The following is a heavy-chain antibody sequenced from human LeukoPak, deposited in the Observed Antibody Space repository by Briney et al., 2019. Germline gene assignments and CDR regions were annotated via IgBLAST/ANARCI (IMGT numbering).Heavy chain of an antibody. J-gene: IGHJ4*02. CDR3: TTGRRYQLYDY. Sequence: GASVKVSCKVFGNTLTELSMHWVRQAPGKGLESMGGFAPEDGEAIYAQQFHGRLTMTEDTSTDTAYMELSSLTSEDTAVYYCTTGRRYQLYDYWGQGTLVTVSS. CDR2: FAPEDGEA. V-gene: IGHV1-24*01. D-gene: IGHD1-1*01. CDR1: GNTLTELS.